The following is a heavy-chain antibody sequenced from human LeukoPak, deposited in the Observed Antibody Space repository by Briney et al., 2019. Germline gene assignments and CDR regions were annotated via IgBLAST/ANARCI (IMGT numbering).Heavy chain of an antibody. V-gene: IGHV1-8*01. J-gene: IGHJ4*02. CDR3: ARAGRKYAFDY. CDR1: GYSFTSHD. Sequence: ASVKVSCKASGYSFTSHDINWVRQATGQGREWMGWMNPNSGNTGYAQKFQGRVNMTTDTSMKTAYIELSSLRSEDTAVYYCARAGRKYAFDYWGQGTLVTVSS. CDR2: MNPNSGNT.